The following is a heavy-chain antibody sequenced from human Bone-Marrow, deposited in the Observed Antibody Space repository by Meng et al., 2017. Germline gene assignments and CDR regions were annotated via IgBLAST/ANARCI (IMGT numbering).Heavy chain of an antibody. CDR3: ARDGLTMIRGVIID. J-gene: IGHJ4*02. CDR1: GYTFTDYY. Sequence: ASVKVSCKASGYTFTDYYIHWVRQAPGQGLKWMGWINPNSGDTSYAQKFQGRVTMTRDTSIGTAYVELSRLRSDDTAVYYCARDGLTMIRGVIIDWGQGTLVTVSS. CDR2: INPNSGDT. V-gene: IGHV1-2*02. D-gene: IGHD3-10*01.